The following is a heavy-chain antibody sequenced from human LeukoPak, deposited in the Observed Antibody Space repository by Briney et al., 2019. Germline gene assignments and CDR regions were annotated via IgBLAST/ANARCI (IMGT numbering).Heavy chain of an antibody. V-gene: IGHV3-66*02. D-gene: IGHD3-22*01. CDR3: ARDGVYYYDSSGYSHFDY. Sequence: QPGGSLRLSCAVSGFTVSNIYMTWVRQAPGKGLEWVSVIYSGGDTYYAESVKGRFTISRDNSKNTLYLQMNSLRAEDTAVYYCARDGVYYYDSSGYSHFDYWGQGTLVTVSS. CDR2: IYSGGDT. CDR1: GFTVSNIY. J-gene: IGHJ4*02.